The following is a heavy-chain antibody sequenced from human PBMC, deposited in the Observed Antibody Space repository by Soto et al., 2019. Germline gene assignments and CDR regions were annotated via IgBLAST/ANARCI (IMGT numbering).Heavy chain of an antibody. Sequence: QVQLVESGGGVVQPGRSLRLSCAASGFTFSSCGMHWVRQAPGKGLEWVAVIWYDGSNKYYADSVKGRFTISRDNSKNTLYLQMNSLRAEDTAVYYCARDRPAFDIWGQGTMVTVSS. CDR2: IWYDGSNK. V-gene: IGHV3-33*01. J-gene: IGHJ3*02. CDR3: ARDRPAFDI. CDR1: GFTFSSCG.